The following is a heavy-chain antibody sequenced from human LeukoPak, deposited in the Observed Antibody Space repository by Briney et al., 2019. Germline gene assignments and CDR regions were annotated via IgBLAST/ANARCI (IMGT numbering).Heavy chain of an antibody. CDR2: IYTSGST. D-gene: IGHD3-22*01. V-gene: IGHV4-61*02. CDR1: GGSISSGSYY. Sequence: SQTLSLTCTVSGGSISSGSYYWTWIRQPAGKGLELIGRIYTSGSTNYNPSLKSRVTISVDTSKNHFSLKLSSVTAADTAVYYCARAGTYYDSRAMDYWGQGTLVTVSS. J-gene: IGHJ4*02. CDR3: ARAGTYYDSRAMDY.